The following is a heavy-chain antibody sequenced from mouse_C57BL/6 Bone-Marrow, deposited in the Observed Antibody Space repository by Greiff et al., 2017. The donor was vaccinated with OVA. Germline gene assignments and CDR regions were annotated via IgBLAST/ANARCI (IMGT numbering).Heavy chain of an antibody. Sequence: QVQLQQSGAELVKPGASVKISCKASGYAFSSYWMNWVKQRPGKGLEWIGQIYPGDGDTNYNGKFKGKATLTADKSSSTAYMQLSSLTSEDSAVYFCASHYYGSSSWYFDYWGQGTTLTVSS. CDR1: GYAFSSYW. D-gene: IGHD1-1*01. CDR3: ASHYYGSSSWYFDY. V-gene: IGHV1-80*01. J-gene: IGHJ2*01. CDR2: IYPGDGDT.